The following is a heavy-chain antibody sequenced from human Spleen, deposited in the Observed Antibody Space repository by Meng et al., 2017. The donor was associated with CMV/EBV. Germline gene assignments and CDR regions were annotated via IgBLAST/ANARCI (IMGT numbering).Heavy chain of an antibody. V-gene: IGHV3-23*03. Sequence: GESLKISCAASGFTFSSYAMSWVRQAPGKGLEWVSVIYSGGSSTYYADSVKGRFTISRDNSKNTPYLQMNSLRAEDTAVYYCAKDLGYSSFTLGAFDYWGQGTLVTVSS. J-gene: IGHJ4*02. D-gene: IGHD6-13*01. CDR1: GFTFSSYA. CDR2: IYSGGSST. CDR3: AKDLGYSSFTLGAFDY.